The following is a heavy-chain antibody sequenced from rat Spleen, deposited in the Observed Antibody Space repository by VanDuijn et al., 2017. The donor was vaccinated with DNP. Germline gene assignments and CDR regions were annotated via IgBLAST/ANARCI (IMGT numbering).Heavy chain of an antibody. D-gene: IGHD1-10*01. CDR3: ARHNNHYYYALDA. CDR2: ISTGGGNT. Sequence: EVQLVESGGGLLQPGRSLKLSCAASGFTFSSYDMAWVRQAPTKGLEWVASISTGGGNTYYRDSVKGRFTISRDNAKSTLYLQMDSLRSEETATYYCARHNNHYYYALDAWGQGTSVTVSS. J-gene: IGHJ4*01. CDR1: GFTFSSYD. V-gene: IGHV5S11*01.